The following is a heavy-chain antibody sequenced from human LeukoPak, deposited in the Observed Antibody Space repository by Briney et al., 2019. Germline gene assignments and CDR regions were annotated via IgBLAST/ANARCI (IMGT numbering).Heavy chain of an antibody. CDR1: GGTFSSYD. CDR3: ASRTYSYGLSP. J-gene: IGHJ5*02. V-gene: IGHV7-4-1*02. D-gene: IGHD2-15*01. Sequence: GASVKVSCKASGGTFSSYDISWVRQAPGQGLEWMGYINTAVGNPTYAQDFTGRFLFSVDTSVSTAYLQITNLTAEDTALYYCASRTYSYGLSPWGQGTLVTVS. CDR2: INTAVGNP.